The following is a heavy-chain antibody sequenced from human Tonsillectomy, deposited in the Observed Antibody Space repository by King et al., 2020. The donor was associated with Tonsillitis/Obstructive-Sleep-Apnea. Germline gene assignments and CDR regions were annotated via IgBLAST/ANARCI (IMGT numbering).Heavy chain of an antibody. CDR1: GFTFSNYG. Sequence: VQLVESGVGVVQPGRSLRLSCAASGFTFSNYGMHWVRQAPGQGLEWVAFVSFDGNIQHYANSVKGGFTISRDNSKNTLYRQMDSLRAEETAVYYCAKEADKYVSSKTDYWGQGILVAVSS. CDR2: VSFDGNIQ. CDR3: AKEADKYVSSKTDY. J-gene: IGHJ4*02. D-gene: IGHD2/OR15-2a*01. V-gene: IGHV3-30*18.